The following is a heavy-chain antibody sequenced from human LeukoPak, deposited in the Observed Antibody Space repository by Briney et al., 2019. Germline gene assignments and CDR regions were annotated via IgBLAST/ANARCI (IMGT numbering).Heavy chain of an antibody. Sequence: GGSLRLSCEASGFTFSSHCMSWVRQAPGKGLEWVANIKQDGSEKYYVDSVKGRFTISRDNAKNSLYLQMSILRAADTAVHYCARVRIAVAVSAFDIWGQGTMVTVSS. D-gene: IGHD6-19*01. CDR2: IKQDGSEK. CDR1: GFTFSSHC. J-gene: IGHJ3*02. CDR3: ARVRIAVAVSAFDI. V-gene: IGHV3-7*01.